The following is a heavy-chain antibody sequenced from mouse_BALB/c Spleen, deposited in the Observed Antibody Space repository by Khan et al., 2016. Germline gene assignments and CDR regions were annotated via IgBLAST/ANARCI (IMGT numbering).Heavy chain of an antibody. D-gene: IGHD2-5*01. V-gene: IGHV5-17*02. J-gene: IGHJ2*01. CDR1: GFTFSSFG. Sequence: EVALVESGGGLVQPGGSRKLSCAASGFTFSSFGMHWVRQAPETGLEWVAYISSGSSTIYYADTVKGRFTISRDNPKNTLFLQMTSLRSEDTAMYYCARDSTFDYWGQGTTLTVSS. CDR3: ARDSTFDY. CDR2: ISSGSSTI.